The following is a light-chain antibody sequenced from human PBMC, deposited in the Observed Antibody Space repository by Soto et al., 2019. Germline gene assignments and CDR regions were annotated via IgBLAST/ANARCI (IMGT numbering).Light chain of an antibody. CDR1: SSDVGSYNL. V-gene: IGLV2-23*01. CDR2: EGS. CDR3: CSYAGSSTPYYV. Sequence: QSALTQPASVSGSPGQSITISCTGTSSDVGSYNLVSWYQQHPGKAPKLMIYEGSKRPSGVSNRFSGSKSGNTASLTISGLQAEDEDDYYCCSYAGSSTPYYVFGNGTKVTV. J-gene: IGLJ1*01.